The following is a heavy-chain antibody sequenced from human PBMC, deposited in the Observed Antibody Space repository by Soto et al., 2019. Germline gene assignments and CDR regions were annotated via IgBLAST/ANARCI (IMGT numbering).Heavy chain of an antibody. Sequence: EVQLVESGGGLVQPGGSLRLSCAASGFAFSSYALHWVRQAPGKGLEYISGVRGNGDPPFYTDSVKGRFTISRDTSKNTLYLQMTTLSVDDTAVYYCVKSRGGNNFDFFDWGQGTLVTVSS. CDR3: VKSRGGNNFDFFD. J-gene: IGHJ4*02. CDR1: GFAFSSYA. D-gene: IGHD5-12*01. V-gene: IGHV3-64D*06. CDR2: VRGNGDPP.